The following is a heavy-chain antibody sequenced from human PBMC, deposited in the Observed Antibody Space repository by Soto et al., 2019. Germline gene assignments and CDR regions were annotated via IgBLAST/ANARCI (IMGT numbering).Heavy chain of an antibody. CDR2: ISYDGSRK. CDR3: ARGGFYGMDV. CDR1: GFTFINYA. V-gene: IGHV3-30-3*01. J-gene: IGHJ6*02. Sequence: PGGSLKLSCAASGFTFINYAMHWVRQAPGKGLEWVAVISYDGSRKFYPDSVKGRFTISRDNSKNTLYLQMNSLRAEDTAVYYCARGGFYGMDVWGQGTTVTVSS.